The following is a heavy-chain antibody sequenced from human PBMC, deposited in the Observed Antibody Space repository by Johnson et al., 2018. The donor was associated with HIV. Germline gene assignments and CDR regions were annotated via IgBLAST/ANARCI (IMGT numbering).Heavy chain of an antibody. CDR1: GFTFDDYG. D-gene: IGHD2-15*01. Sequence: VQLVESGGGLVQPGGSLRLSCAASGFTFDDYGMNWVRQAPGKGLEWVSYITSSGRTTYYADSVKGRFTISRDNAKNSLYLQMNSLRAEDTAVYYCATEGGTGAFDIWGQGTMVTVSS. CDR3: ATEGGTGAFDI. CDR2: ITSSGRTT. J-gene: IGHJ3*02. V-gene: IGHV3-48*04.